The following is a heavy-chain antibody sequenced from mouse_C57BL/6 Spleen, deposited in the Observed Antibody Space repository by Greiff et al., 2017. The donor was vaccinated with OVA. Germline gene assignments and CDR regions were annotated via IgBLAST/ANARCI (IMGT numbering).Heavy chain of an antibody. CDR2: INPNTGGT. CDR3: ALPYYYGSSYRWYVGV. CDR1: GYTFTDYN. V-gene: IGHV1-18*01. J-gene: IGHJ1*03. D-gene: IGHD1-1*01. Sequence: EVQLQQSGPELVKPGASVKIPCKASGYTFTDYNMDWVKQSHGKSLEWIGDINPNTGGTIYNQKFKGKATLTVDKSSSTAYMELSSLTSEDTAVYYCALPYYYGSSYRWYVGVWGTGTTVTVSS.